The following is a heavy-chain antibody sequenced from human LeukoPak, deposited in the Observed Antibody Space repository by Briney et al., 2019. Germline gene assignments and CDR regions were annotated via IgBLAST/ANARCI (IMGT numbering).Heavy chain of an antibody. V-gene: IGHV7-4-1*02. CDR1: GYTFTRYA. CDR3: ARAYYYDSLDAFDI. CDR2: INTNTGNP. Sequence: ASVKVSCKASGYTFTRYAMNWVRQAPGQGLEWMGWINTNTGNPTYAQGFIGRFVFSLETSVSTAYLQISRLKAEDTTVYYCARAYYYDSLDAFDIWGQRTMVTVSS. D-gene: IGHD3-22*01. J-gene: IGHJ3*02.